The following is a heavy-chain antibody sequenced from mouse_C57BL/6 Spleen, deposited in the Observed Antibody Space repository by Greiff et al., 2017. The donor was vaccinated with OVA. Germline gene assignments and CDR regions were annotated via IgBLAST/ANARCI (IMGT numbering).Heavy chain of an antibody. V-gene: IGHV1-55*01. CDR2: IFPGSGST. CDR1: GYPFTSSW. CDR3: ARLTTVVSYYFDY. J-gene: IGHJ2*01. Sequence: QFRLRQPGAELVKPGASVKISCRASGYPFTSSWITWVKQRPGQGLGWIGVIFPGSGSTNYNEKFKSKATLTVDTSSSTAYMQLSSLTSEDSAVYYCARLTTVVSYYFDYWGQGTTLTVSS. D-gene: IGHD1-1*01.